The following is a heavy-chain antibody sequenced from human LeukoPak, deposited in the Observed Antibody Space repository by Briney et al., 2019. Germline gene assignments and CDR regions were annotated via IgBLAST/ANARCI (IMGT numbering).Heavy chain of an antibody. CDR3: AGGDSGWYGFDY. V-gene: IGHV4-4*07. CDR2: FYSSESI. CDR1: GGSISSYY. D-gene: IGHD6-19*01. J-gene: IGHJ4*02. Sequence: SETLSLTCTVSGGSISSYYWSWIRQFAGKGLEWIGRFYSSESINYNPSLKSRATMSVDTSKSQFSLKLSSMTAADTAVYYCAGGDSGWYGFDYWGQGTLVTVSS.